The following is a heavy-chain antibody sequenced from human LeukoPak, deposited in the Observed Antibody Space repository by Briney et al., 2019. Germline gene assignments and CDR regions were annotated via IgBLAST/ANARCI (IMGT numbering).Heavy chain of an antibody. CDR1: GYTFTGKF. Sequence: ASVKVSCKASGYTFTGKFMHWVRQAPGQGLEWMGWIDPNSGGTNYAQKLQGRVTMTTDTSTSTAYMELRSLRSDDTAVYYCARETTTGVPVWGQGTTVTVSS. CDR3: ARETTTGVPV. D-gene: IGHD3-10*01. CDR2: IDPNSGGT. J-gene: IGHJ6*02. V-gene: IGHV1-2*02.